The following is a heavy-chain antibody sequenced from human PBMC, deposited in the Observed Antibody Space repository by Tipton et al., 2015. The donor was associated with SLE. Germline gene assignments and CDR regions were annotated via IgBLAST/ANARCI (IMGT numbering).Heavy chain of an antibody. CDR2: INHSGST. J-gene: IGHJ5*02. CDR3: ARGRDIVVVVAAAGFDP. CDR1: GGSFSGYY. V-gene: IGHV4-34*01. Sequence: TLSLTCAVYGGSFSGYYWSWIRQPPGKGLGWIGEINHSGSTNYNPSFKSRVTISVDTSKNQFSLKLSSVTAADTAVYYCARGRDIVVVVAAAGFDPWGQGTLVTVSS. D-gene: IGHD2-15*01.